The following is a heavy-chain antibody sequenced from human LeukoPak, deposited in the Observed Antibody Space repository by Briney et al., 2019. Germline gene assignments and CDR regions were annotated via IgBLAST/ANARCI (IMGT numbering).Heavy chain of an antibody. V-gene: IGHV3-21*01. Sequence: GGSLRLSCAASGFTFSSYSMNWVRQAPGKGLEWVSSISSSSSYIYYADSVKGRFTISRDNAKNSLYLQMDSLRAEDTAVYYCARESLNIAARPDAFDIWGQGTMVTVSS. J-gene: IGHJ3*02. CDR1: GFTFSSYS. CDR2: ISSSSSYI. D-gene: IGHD6-6*01. CDR3: ARESLNIAARPDAFDI.